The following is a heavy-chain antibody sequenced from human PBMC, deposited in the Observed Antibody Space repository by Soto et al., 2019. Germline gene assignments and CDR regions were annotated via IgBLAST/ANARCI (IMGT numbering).Heavy chain of an antibody. D-gene: IGHD6-13*01. Sequence: PGGSLRLSCAASGFSVSINYMTWVRQTPGKGLEWVSLIYSGGYTYYADSVKGRFTISRDNSKNTLYLQMNSLRAEDTAVYYCARERIAAGGTHEAFDIWGQGTMVTVPS. CDR1: GFSVSINY. CDR2: IYSGGYT. V-gene: IGHV3-53*01. J-gene: IGHJ3*02. CDR3: ARERIAAGGTHEAFDI.